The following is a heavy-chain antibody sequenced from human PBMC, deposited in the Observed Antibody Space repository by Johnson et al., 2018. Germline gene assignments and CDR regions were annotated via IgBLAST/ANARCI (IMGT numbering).Heavy chain of an antibody. CDR3: ARDFGYSGYDFFDY. D-gene: IGHD5-12*01. Sequence: QVQLQESGPGLVKPSETLSLTCTVSGGSISSSSYYWGWIRQPPGKGLEWIGSIYYSGSTNYNPSLKSRVSMSVDTSKIQVSLKLSSVTAADTAVYYCARDFGYSGYDFFDYWGQGTLVTVSS. J-gene: IGHJ4*02. V-gene: IGHV4-39*07. CDR2: IYYSGST. CDR1: GGSISSSSYY.